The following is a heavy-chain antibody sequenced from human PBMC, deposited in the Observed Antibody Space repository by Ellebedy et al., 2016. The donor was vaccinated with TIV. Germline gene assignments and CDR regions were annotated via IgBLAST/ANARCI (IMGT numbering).Heavy chain of an antibody. J-gene: IGHJ4*02. CDR2: ITSSGAYI. Sequence: GESLKISXAASGFSFSDHTMNWVRQAPGKGLEWVSSITSSGAYIYYTDSVKGRFTVSRDNFGQILYLQMNSLRADDSARYYCTKGGWLDDWGPGTLVTVSS. D-gene: IGHD6-19*01. CDR1: GFSFSDHT. CDR3: TKGGWLDD. V-gene: IGHV3-21*04.